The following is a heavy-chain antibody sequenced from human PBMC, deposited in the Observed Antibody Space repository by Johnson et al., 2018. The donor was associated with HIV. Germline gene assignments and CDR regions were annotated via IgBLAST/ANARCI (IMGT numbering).Heavy chain of an antibody. CDR1: GFTVTNYA. V-gene: IGHV3-30*04. J-gene: IGHJ3*02. D-gene: IGHD2-15*01. Sequence: QVQLVESGGGVVQPGRSLRLSCAASGFTVTNYAMHWVRQAPGKGLEWVAVTSYDGTNKYNADSVKGRFTISRDNSKNTLFLQMNSLRAEDTAVDYCAREIVVEVAATLISGAFDIWGQGTMVTVSS. CDR3: AREIVVEVAATLISGAFDI. CDR2: TSYDGTNK.